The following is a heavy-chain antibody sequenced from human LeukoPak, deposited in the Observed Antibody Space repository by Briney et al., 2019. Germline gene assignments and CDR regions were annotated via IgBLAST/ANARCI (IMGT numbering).Heavy chain of an antibody. CDR2: ISDIGGST. V-gene: IGHV3-23*01. Sequence: GGSLRLSCAASGFTFSSYAMSWVRQAPGKGLEWVSSISDIGGSTYYADSVKGRFTISRDNSKNTLSLQMNSLRVEDTAVYYCARGMTTPDYWGQGTLVTVSS. D-gene: IGHD1-14*01. CDR3: ARGMTTPDY. J-gene: IGHJ4*02. CDR1: GFTFSSYA.